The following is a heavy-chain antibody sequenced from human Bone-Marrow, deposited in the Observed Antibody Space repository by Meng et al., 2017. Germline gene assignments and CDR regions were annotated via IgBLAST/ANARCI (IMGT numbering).Heavy chain of an antibody. CDR1: EFTSWNAR. Sequence: GQVGESRGGSVQLGGSLRLSCVGAEFTSWNARATGVRQARRGGLEWVGRSRSKTDSGTTDYAATVKDRFTISKDDSKNTVYLQMNGLKSEASAVYYCSTGDHWGQGTLVTVSS. CDR2: SRSKTDSGTT. J-gene: IGHJ4*02. CDR3: STGDH. V-gene: IGHV3-15*01.